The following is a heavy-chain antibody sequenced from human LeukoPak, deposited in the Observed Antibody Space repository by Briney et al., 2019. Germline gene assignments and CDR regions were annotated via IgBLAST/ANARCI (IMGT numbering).Heavy chain of an antibody. J-gene: IGHJ6*03. D-gene: IGHD3-10*01. Sequence: GGSLRLSCAASGFTFSGSAMHWVRQASGKGLEWVDRIRSKANSYATAYAASVKGRFTISRDDSKNTAYLQMNSLKTEDTAVYYCTRHRITMVRGVPSYMDVWGKGTTVTISS. CDR3: TRHRITMVRGVPSYMDV. V-gene: IGHV3-73*01. CDR1: GFTFSGSA. CDR2: IRSKANSYAT.